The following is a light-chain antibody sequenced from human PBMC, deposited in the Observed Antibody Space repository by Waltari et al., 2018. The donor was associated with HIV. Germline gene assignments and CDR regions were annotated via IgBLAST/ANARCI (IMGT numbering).Light chain of an antibody. CDR3: QSADSSGGFRV. CDR2: KDT. CDR1: SLSGQY. V-gene: IGLV3-25*03. J-gene: IGLJ3*02. Sequence: SYELTQPPSVSVSPGQTATITFSGDSLSGQYAYWYQQRPGQAPVAIIYKDTERPSGIPDRFAGSSSGKTVTLIISEAQTEDEADYYCQSADSSGGFRVFGGGTRLSVL.